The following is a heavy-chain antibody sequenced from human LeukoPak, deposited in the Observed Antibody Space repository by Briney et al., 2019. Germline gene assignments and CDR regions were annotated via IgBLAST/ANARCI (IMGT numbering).Heavy chain of an antibody. CDR1: GFTFSSYA. D-gene: IGHD3-22*01. Sequence: PGGSLRLSCAASGFTFSSYAMSWVRQAPGKGLEWVSAISGSGGSTYFADSVKGRFTISRDNSKNTLYLQMNSLRAEDTAVYYCAKTGSGYYYFDYWGQGTLVTVSS. CDR2: ISGSGGST. V-gene: IGHV3-23*01. CDR3: AKTGSGYYYFDY. J-gene: IGHJ4*02.